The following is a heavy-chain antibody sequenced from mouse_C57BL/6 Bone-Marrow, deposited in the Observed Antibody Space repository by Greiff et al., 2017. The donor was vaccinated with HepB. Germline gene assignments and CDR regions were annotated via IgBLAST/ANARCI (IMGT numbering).Heavy chain of an antibody. D-gene: IGHD2-1*01. CDR2: IRNKANGYTT. CDR1: GFTFTDYY. CDR3: ARTLYYGNYDEAMDY. J-gene: IGHJ4*01. Sequence: EVLLVESGGGLVQPGASLSLSCAASGFTFTDYYMSWVRQPPGKALEWLGFIRNKANGYTTEYSSYVKDRFTISRDNSQSILYLQMNALRAEDSAAYYCARTLYYGNYDEAMDYWGQGTSVTVSA. V-gene: IGHV7-3*01.